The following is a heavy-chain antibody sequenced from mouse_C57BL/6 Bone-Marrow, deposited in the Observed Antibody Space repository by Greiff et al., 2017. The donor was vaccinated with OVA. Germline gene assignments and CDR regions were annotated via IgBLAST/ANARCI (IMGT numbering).Heavy chain of an antibody. J-gene: IGHJ3*01. Sequence: VQLQQSGPVLVKPGASVKMSCKASGYTFTDYYMNWVKQSHGKSLEWIGVINPYNGGTSYNQKFKGKATLTVDKSSSTAYMELNSLTSEDSAVYYCAIDSSGPFAYWGQGTLVTVSA. D-gene: IGHD3-2*02. CDR2: INPYNGGT. CDR1: GYTFTDYY. V-gene: IGHV1-19*01. CDR3: AIDSSGPFAY.